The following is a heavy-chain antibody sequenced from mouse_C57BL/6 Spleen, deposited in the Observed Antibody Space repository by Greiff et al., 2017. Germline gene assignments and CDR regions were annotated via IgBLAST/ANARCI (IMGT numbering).Heavy chain of an antibody. V-gene: IGHV5-17*01. CDR1: GFTFSDYG. CDR3: ARPYYNYFDY. Sequence: EVMLVESGGGLVKPGGPLKLSCAASGFTFSDYGMHWVRQAPEKGLEWVAYISSGSSTIYYADTVKGRFTISRDNAKNTLFLQMTSLRSEDTAMYYCARPYYNYFDYWGQGTTLTVSS. D-gene: IGHD2-12*01. CDR2: ISSGSSTI. J-gene: IGHJ2*01.